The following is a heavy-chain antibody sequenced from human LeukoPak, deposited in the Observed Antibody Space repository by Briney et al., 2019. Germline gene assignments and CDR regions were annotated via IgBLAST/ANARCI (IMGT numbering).Heavy chain of an antibody. CDR3: AKGLRLGELSSGFDY. CDR2: ISNSGGSA. J-gene: IGHJ4*02. Sequence: GGSLRLSCGASGFTFSNYAMNWVRQAPGKGLEWDSGISNSGGSAYYADSVKGRFTISRDNSRNTLYLQMNSLRAEDTAVYYCAKGLRLGELSSGFDYWGQGTLVTVSS. V-gene: IGHV3-23*01. CDR1: GFTFSNYA. D-gene: IGHD3-16*02.